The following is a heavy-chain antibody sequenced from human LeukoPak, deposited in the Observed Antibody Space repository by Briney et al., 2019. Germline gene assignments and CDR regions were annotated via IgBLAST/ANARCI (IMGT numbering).Heavy chain of an antibody. V-gene: IGHV5-51*01. Sequence: KPGESLKISCKGSGYSFTSYWIGWVRQMPGKGLEWMGIIYPGDSDTRYSPSFQGQVTISADKSISTAYLQWSSLKASDTAMYYCARQEGAYYDILTGYSSLDYWGQGTLDTVSS. D-gene: IGHD3-9*01. CDR1: GYSFTSYW. CDR2: IYPGDSDT. CDR3: ARQEGAYYDILTGYSSLDY. J-gene: IGHJ4*02.